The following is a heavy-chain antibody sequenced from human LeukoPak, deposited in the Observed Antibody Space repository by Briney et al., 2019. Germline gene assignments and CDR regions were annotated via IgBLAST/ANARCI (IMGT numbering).Heavy chain of an antibody. Sequence: GGSLRLSCAASGFTLSHYWMHWVRQAPGKGLVWVSRIDPDGSSTSCADSVKGRFTISRDNAKNTLDMQMNSLTAEGTAVYYCATVVGGYYPPVEGFDLLGQGTMVTVSS. CDR1: GFTLSHYW. V-gene: IGHV3-74*01. CDR3: ATVVGGYYPPVEGFDL. CDR2: IDPDGSST. D-gene: IGHD3-3*01. J-gene: IGHJ3*01.